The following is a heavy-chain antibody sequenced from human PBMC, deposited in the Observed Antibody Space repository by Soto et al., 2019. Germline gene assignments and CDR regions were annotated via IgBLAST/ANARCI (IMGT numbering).Heavy chain of an antibody. CDR1: GGTFNGYS. J-gene: IGHJ4*02. CDR3: ARVYSSLVRFVGQFYFDH. D-gene: IGHD3-10*01. V-gene: IGHV1-69*01. CDR2: TIPIFTTA. Sequence: QVQLVQSGAEVKEPGSSVKVSCKASGGTFNGYSISWVRQAPGQGLEWVGGTIPIFTTANYAQKFQGRLTMTADESTSTAYMELSGLRSDDTAIYYCARVYSSLVRFVGQFYFDHWGQGTLVTVSS.